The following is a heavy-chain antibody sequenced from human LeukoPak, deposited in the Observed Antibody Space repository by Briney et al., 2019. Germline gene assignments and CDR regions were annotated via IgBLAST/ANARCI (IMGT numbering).Heavy chain of an antibody. CDR3: ARGRIAARNYFDY. V-gene: IGHV4-34*01. J-gene: IGHJ4*02. CDR2: INHSGST. Sequence: SETLSLTCAVYGGSFSGYYWSWIRQPPGKGLEWIGEINHSGSTNYNPSLKSRVTISVDTSKNQFSLKLSSVTAADTAVYYCARGRIAARNYFDYWGQRTLVTVSS. CDR1: GGSFSGYY. D-gene: IGHD6-6*01.